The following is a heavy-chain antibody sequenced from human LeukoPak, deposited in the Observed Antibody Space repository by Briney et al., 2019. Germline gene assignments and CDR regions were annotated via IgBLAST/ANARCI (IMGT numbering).Heavy chain of an antibody. V-gene: IGHV4-59*01. Sequence: GSLRLSCAASGFTLSNYWMSWVRQPPGKGLEWIGYIYYSGSTNYNPSLKSRVTISVDTSKNQFSLKLSSVTAADTAVYYCARAGGSYWGRYFDYWGQGTLVTVSS. CDR2: IYYSGST. CDR1: GFTLSNYW. J-gene: IGHJ4*02. CDR3: ARAGGSYWGRYFDY. D-gene: IGHD1-26*01.